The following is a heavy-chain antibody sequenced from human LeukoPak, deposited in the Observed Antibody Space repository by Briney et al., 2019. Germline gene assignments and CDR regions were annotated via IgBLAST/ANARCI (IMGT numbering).Heavy chain of an antibody. D-gene: IGHD3-22*01. CDR3: AKDINYDSSGYYSD. V-gene: IGHV3-9*03. Sequence: GRSLRLSCAASGFTFDDYAMHWVRQAPGKGLEWVSGISWNGGSIGYADSVKGRFTISRDNAKNSLYLQMNSLRAEDMALYYCAKDINYDSSGYYSDWGQGTLATVSS. CDR1: GFTFDDYA. J-gene: IGHJ4*02. CDR2: ISWNGGSI.